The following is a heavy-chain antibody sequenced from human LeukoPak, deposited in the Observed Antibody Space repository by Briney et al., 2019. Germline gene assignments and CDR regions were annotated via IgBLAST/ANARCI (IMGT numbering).Heavy chain of an antibody. D-gene: IGHD6-19*01. J-gene: IGHJ4*02. CDR2: IYHSGST. CDR1: GYSISNGYY. Sequence: SETLSLTCTVSGYSISNGYYWGWIRQPPGKGLEWIGYIYHSGSTYYNPSLKSRVTISVDRSKNQFSLKLSSVTAADTAVYYCARGGYSSGPDYWGQGTLVTVSS. CDR3: ARGGYSSGPDY. V-gene: IGHV4-38-2*02.